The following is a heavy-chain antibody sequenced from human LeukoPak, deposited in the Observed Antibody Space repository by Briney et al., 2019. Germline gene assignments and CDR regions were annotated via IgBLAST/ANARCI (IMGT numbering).Heavy chain of an antibody. CDR2: ISYDGSNK. V-gene: IGHV3-30*04. CDR1: RLTFGSYA. Sequence: GRSLRLSCAPSRLTFGSYAMHWVRHPPGKGLGWVAVISYDGSNKYYGDSVKGRFTISRDNSKNTLYLQMNSLRAEDTDVYYCASDETWGQGTLVTVSS. CDR3: ASDET. J-gene: IGHJ5*02.